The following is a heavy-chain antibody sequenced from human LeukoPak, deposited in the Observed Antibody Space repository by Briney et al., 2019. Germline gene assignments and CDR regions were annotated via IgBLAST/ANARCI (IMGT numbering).Heavy chain of an antibody. CDR1: GFTFSGSA. Sequence: GGSLRLSCAASGFTFSGSAMHWVRQASGKGLEWVGRIRSKANSYATAYAASVKGRFTISRDDSKNTAYLQMNSLKTEDTAVYYCTRHEFRYNHRYFDYWGQGTLVTVSS. V-gene: IGHV3-73*01. D-gene: IGHD5-24*01. CDR3: TRHEFRYNHRYFDY. CDR2: IRSKANSYAT. J-gene: IGHJ4*02.